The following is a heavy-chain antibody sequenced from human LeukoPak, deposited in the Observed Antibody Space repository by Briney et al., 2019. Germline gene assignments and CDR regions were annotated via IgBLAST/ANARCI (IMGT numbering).Heavy chain of an antibody. Sequence: GGSLRLSCAASGVTFSTYWMSWVRQAPGKGLEWVANIKQDGSEKYYVDSAKGRFTISRDNAKNSLYLQMSGLRAEDTAVYYCAREPSNRDWYFDLWGRGTLVTVSS. D-gene: IGHD1-14*01. J-gene: IGHJ2*01. CDR1: GVTFSTYW. V-gene: IGHV3-7*01. CDR3: AREPSNRDWYFDL. CDR2: IKQDGSEK.